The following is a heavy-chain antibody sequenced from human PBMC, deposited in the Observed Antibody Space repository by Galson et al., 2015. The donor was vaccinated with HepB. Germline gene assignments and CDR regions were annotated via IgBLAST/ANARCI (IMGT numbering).Heavy chain of an antibody. Sequence: CAISGDSVSSNSAAWNWIRRSPSRGLEWLGRTYYRSKCYSDYAVSVRSRISINVDTSRNQFSLQLNSVTPEDTAVYYCARVAGTIYYYGLDVWGQGTTVTVSS. J-gene: IGHJ6*02. V-gene: IGHV6-1*01. D-gene: IGHD6-19*01. CDR1: GDSVSSNSAA. CDR3: ARVAGTIYYYGLDV. CDR2: TYYRSKCYS.